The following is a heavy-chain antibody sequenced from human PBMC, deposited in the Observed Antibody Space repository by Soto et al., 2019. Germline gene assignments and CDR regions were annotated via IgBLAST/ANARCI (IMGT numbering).Heavy chain of an antibody. CDR2: ISAYNGNT. Sequence: QVQLVQSGADLKKPGASVTVSCKASGYTFNSYGISWVRQAPGQGLEWMGWISAYNGNTNYAQKFQGRVTMTTDTSTSTAYMELRSLRSDDTAVYYCARDVPTVTTGGPDYWGQGTLVTVSS. CDR1: GYTFNSYG. D-gene: IGHD4-17*01. J-gene: IGHJ4*02. V-gene: IGHV1-18*01. CDR3: ARDVPTVTTGGPDY.